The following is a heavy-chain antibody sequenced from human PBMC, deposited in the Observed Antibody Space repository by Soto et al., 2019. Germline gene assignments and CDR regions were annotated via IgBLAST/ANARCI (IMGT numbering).Heavy chain of an antibody. CDR1: GYTFTSYY. J-gene: IGHJ6*02. Sequence: QVQLVQSGAEVKKPGASVKVSCKASGYTFTSYYMHWVRQAPGQGLEWMGIINPSGGSTSYAQKFQGRVTMTRDTSTSTVYMELSSLRSEDTAVYYCARDPVMGAYYYYGMDVWGQGTTVTVSS. V-gene: IGHV1-46*01. D-gene: IGHD1-26*01. CDR2: INPSGGST. CDR3: ARDPVMGAYYYYGMDV.